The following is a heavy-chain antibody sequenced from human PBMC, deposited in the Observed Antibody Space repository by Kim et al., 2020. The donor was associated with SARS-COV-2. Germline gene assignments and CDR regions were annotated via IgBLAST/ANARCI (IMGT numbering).Heavy chain of an antibody. CDR2: ISSSGGST. Sequence: GGSLRLSCAASGFTFRSYAMSWVRQAPGKGLEWVSAISSSGGSTYYADSVKGRFTISRDSSKNTLHLQMNSLRAEDTAVYCCAKLRSVNTLRGCVDYWGQGTLVTVSS. D-gene: IGHD3-10*01. V-gene: IGHV3-23*01. J-gene: IGHJ4*02. CDR3: AKLRSVNTLRGCVDY. CDR1: GFTFRSYA.